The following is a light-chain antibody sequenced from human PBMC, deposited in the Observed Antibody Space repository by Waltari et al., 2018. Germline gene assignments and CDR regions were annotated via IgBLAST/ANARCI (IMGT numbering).Light chain of an antibody. CDR3: QQYYSSVT. CDR1: QTVLYSSNNKNY. Sequence: DIVMTQSPDSLAVSLGERAALNCKSSQTVLYSSNNKNYLAWYQQKPGQPPKLLIYWASTRESGVPDRFSGSGSGTHFTLTISSLQAEDVAVYYCQQYYSSVTFGGGTKVEIK. CDR2: WAS. J-gene: IGKJ4*01. V-gene: IGKV4-1*01.